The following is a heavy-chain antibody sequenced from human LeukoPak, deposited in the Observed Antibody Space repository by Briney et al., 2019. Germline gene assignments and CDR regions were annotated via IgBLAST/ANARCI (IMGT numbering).Heavy chain of an antibody. CDR3: AKPDSSGYRLRYFDY. CDR1: GFTFSDYA. J-gene: IGHJ4*02. CDR2: IRGGGGAT. Sequence: GGSLRLSCAASGFTFSDYAMSWVRQAPGKGLEWVSGIRGGGGATYYADSVKGRFTISRDNSKNTLYLQMNSLRAEDTAVYYCAKPDSSGYRLRYFDYWGQGTLVTVSS. V-gene: IGHV3-23*01. D-gene: IGHD3-22*01.